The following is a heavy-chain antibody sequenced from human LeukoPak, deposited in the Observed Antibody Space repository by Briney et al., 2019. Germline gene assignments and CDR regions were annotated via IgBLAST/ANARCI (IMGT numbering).Heavy chain of an antibody. CDR2: ISSSGGNT. J-gene: IGHJ6*03. CDR1: GFTFSSHG. V-gene: IGHV3-23*01. Sequence: GGSLRLSCAASGFTFSSHGMSWVRQTPGKGLEWVSTISSSGGNTYYADSVKGRFTISRDNSKNTLYLQMNSLRAEDTAVYYCARVGNGSGNYYYYYMDVWGIGTTVTISS. D-gene: IGHD3-10*01. CDR3: ARVGNGSGNYYYYYMDV.